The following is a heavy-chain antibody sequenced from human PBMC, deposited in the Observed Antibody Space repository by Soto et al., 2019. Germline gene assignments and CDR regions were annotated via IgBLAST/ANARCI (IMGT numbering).Heavy chain of an antibody. CDR2: ISYDGSQQ. D-gene: IGHD2-15*01. CDR1: GFTFQRFT. J-gene: IGHJ4*02. V-gene: IGHV3-30-3*01. CDR3: AAEALLRYFDL. Sequence: GGSLRLSCTTSGFTFQRFTMHWVRQAPGTGLEWVAAISYDGSQQFYVDSVRGRFTISRDNSKNILTLQMNGLRGDDTAVYFCAAEALLRYFDLWGQGTLVTVSS.